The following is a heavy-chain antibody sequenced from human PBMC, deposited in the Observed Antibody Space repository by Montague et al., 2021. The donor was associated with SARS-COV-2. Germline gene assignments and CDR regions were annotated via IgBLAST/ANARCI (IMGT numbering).Heavy chain of an antibody. V-gene: IGHV4-39*01. CDR1: GDSMSSDRYY. D-gene: IGHD2-15*01. CDR2: IFSAGDT. CDR3: ARQGLGYCNGGSCFSTLAF. J-gene: IGHJ4*01. Sequence: SETLSLTCSVSGDSMSSDRYYWGWIRQPPGKGLEWITCIFSAGDTYYNPSLKSRATISLDTSKNQFSLNLESVTAADTAVYYCARQGLGYCNGGSCFSTLAFWGHGILVTVSS.